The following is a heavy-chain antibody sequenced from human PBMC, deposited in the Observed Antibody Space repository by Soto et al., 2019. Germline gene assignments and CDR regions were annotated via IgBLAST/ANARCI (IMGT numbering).Heavy chain of an antibody. V-gene: IGHV4-30-2*01. CDR2: IYHSGST. D-gene: IGHD5-12*01. Sequence: QLQLQESGSGLVKPSQTLSLTCAVSGGSISSGGYSWSWIRQPPGKGLEWIGYIYHSGSTYYNPSLNSRVTISVDTSKNQFSLKLSAVTAADTAVYYCARATSRGLRCYGDYDYWGHGTLVTVSS. J-gene: IGHJ4*01. CDR3: ARATSRGLRCYGDYDY. CDR1: GGSISSGGYS.